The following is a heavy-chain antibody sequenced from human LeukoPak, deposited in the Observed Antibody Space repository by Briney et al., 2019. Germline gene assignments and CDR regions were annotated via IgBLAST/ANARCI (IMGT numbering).Heavy chain of an antibody. V-gene: IGHV3-23*01. CDR3: ARNLGPFDA. J-gene: IGHJ3*01. D-gene: IGHD3-16*01. CDR1: GFTFNDFA. Sequence: GGSLTLACAASGFTFNDFAMTWVRQAPGKGLEWVSTIADAGTYYADSVKGRFIISRDNSKNMLYLQLNSLRADDTAMYYCARNLGPFDARGHRATVSVSS. CDR2: IADAGT.